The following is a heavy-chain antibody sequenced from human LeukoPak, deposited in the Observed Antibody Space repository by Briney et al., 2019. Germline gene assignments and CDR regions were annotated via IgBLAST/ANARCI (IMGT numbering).Heavy chain of an antibody. J-gene: IGHJ3*02. D-gene: IGHD1-7*01. V-gene: IGHV3-11*01. Sequence: GGSLRLSCAASGFTFSDYYRGWFRQAPGKGLEWLSYISGSGTIIFYADSVKGRFTISRDNAQNSLDLHMTSLRAEDTDVYYCGRDFGLIGTKRSFDIWGQGTMVTVSS. CDR1: GFTFSDYY. CDR2: ISGSGTII. CDR3: GRDFGLIGTKRSFDI.